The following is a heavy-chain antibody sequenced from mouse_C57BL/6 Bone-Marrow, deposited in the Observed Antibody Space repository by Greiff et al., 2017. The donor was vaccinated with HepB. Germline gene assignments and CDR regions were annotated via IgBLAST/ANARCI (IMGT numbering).Heavy chain of an antibody. J-gene: IGHJ1*03. CDR2: ISDGGSYT. D-gene: IGHD2-4*01. V-gene: IGHV5-4*01. CDR3: ARDRDYDYACYWYFDV. CDR1: GFTFSSYA. Sequence: EVMLVESGGGLVKPGGSLKLSCAASGFTFSSYAMSWVRQTPEKRLEWVATISDGGSYTYYPDNVKGRFTISRDNAKNNLYLQMSHLKSEDTAMYYCARDRDYDYACYWYFDVWGTGTTVTVSS.